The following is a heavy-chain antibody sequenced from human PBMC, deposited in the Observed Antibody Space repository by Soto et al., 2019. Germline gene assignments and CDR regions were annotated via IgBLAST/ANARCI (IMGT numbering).Heavy chain of an antibody. Sequence: EVRLVESGGGLLQPGTSVRLSCAALGFSLSSYDLHWVRQVPEKRLEWVAFFGSGGDRHYSGSVKGRFTISRDTAKKSFYLQMNSLKVGDTAVYYCGRAQSRNWNARGYGIDVWGQRTTVIVSS. J-gene: IGHJ6*02. CDR2: FGSGGDR. CDR1: GFSLSSYD. D-gene: IGHD1-1*01. CDR3: GRAQSRNWNARGYGIDV. V-gene: IGHV3-13*04.